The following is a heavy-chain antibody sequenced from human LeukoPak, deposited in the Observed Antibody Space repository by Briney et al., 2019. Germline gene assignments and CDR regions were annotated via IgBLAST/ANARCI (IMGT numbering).Heavy chain of an antibody. V-gene: IGHV3-23*01. CDR1: GFTFSSYG. Sequence: GGSLRLSCAASGFTFSSYGMSWVRQAPGKGLEWVSAISGSGGSTYYADSVKGRFTISRDNSKNTLYLQMNSLRAEDTAVYYCAREASVVVAATRAFDIWGQGTMVTVSS. D-gene: IGHD2-15*01. J-gene: IGHJ3*02. CDR2: ISGSGGST. CDR3: AREASVVVAATRAFDI.